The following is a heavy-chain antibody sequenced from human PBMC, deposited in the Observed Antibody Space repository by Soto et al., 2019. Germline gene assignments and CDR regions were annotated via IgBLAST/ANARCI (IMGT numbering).Heavy chain of an antibody. CDR3: SGLKSSSGAR. CDR1: GFTFSSYG. J-gene: IGHJ4*02. D-gene: IGHD6-6*01. CDR2: ISYDGSNK. Sequence: PGGSLRLSCAASGFTFSSYGMHWVRQAPGKGLEWVAVISYDGSNKYYADSVKGRFTISRDNSKNTLYLQMNSLRAEDTAVYYCSGLKSSSGARWGQGTLVTVSS. V-gene: IGHV3-30*03.